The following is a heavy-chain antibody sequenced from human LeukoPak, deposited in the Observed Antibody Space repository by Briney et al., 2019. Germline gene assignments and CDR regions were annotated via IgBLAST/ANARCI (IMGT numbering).Heavy chain of an antibody. J-gene: IGHJ4*02. V-gene: IGHV4-34*01. D-gene: IGHD3-3*01. Sequence: SETLSLTCAVYGGSFSGYYWSWTRQPPGKGLEWIGEINHSGSTNYNPSLKSRVTISVDTSKNQFSLKLYSVTAADTAVYYCARRTSWSGYKYYFDYWGQGTLVTVSS. CDR2: INHSGST. CDR3: ARRTSWSGYKYYFDY. CDR1: GGSFSGYY.